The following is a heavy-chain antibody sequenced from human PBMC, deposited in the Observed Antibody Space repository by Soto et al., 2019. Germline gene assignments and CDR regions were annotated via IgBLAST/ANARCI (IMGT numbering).Heavy chain of an antibody. V-gene: IGHV1-46*01. CDR3: ARECEPRLYAASVFDY. D-gene: IGHD4-17*01. Sequence: QVRLVQSRAEVKKPGASVKISCETSGYTFTKFHLHWVRQAPGQGLEWVGRINPAGGAANYAQAFGGRVSVPTDTYTSIVYMELSNLRSEDTAVYDCARECEPRLYAASVFDYWGQGTLLSVSS. J-gene: IGHJ4*02. CDR2: INPAGGAA. CDR1: GYTFTKFH.